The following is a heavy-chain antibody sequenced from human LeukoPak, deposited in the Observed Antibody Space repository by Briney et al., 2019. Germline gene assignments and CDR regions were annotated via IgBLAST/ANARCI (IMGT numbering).Heavy chain of an antibody. Sequence: GGSLRLSCAASGFTFSSYAMSWVRQAAGEGLEWVSAISGIGGSTYYADSVKGRFTISRDNSKNTLYLQMNSLRAEDTAVYYCAKEGDIVVVVAATAPNWFDPWGQGTLVTVSS. CDR2: ISGIGGST. D-gene: IGHD2-15*01. CDR1: GFTFSSYA. V-gene: IGHV3-23*01. CDR3: AKEGDIVVVVAATAPNWFDP. J-gene: IGHJ5*02.